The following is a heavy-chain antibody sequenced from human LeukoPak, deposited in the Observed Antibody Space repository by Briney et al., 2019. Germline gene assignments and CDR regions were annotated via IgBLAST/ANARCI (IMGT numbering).Heavy chain of an antibody. Sequence: SETLSLTCAVYGGSFSGYYWSWIRQPPGKGLEWIGEINHSGSTNYNPSLKSRVTISVDTSKNQFSLKLSSVTAADTAVYYCARVLAAAGLNLPDDYWGQGTLVTVSS. CDR1: GGSFSGYY. V-gene: IGHV4-34*01. J-gene: IGHJ4*02. CDR3: ARVLAAAGLNLPDDY. CDR2: INHSGST. D-gene: IGHD6-13*01.